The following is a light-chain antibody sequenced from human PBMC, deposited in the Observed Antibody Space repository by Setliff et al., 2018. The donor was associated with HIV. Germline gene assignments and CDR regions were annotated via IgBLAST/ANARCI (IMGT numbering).Light chain of an antibody. Sequence: QTVVTQPRSVSGSPGQSVTISCTGTSSVVGASNSVSWYQHHPGKAPKVIIYDVSDRPSGVPDRFSGSKSGNTASLTISGLQAEDEADYYCCSYAGSYTSLYVFGTGTKVTVL. CDR2: DVS. CDR1: SSVVGASNS. J-gene: IGLJ1*01. CDR3: CSYAGSYTSLYV. V-gene: IGLV2-11*01.